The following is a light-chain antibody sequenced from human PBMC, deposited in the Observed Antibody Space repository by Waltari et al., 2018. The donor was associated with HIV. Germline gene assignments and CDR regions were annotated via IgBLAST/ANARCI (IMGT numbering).Light chain of an antibody. V-gene: IGKV2-30*01. CDR2: KVS. J-gene: IGKJ2*01. CDR1: QSLVYSDGNTY. Sequence: EVVMTQSPLSLPVTLGQPASISCRSSQSLVYSDGNTYLNWFYQRPGQSPRRLIYKVSKRDSGVPDRFSGSGSGTDFTLKISGVEAEDVGIYYCMQGSHWPPYTFGQGTNLEIK. CDR3: MQGSHWPPYT.